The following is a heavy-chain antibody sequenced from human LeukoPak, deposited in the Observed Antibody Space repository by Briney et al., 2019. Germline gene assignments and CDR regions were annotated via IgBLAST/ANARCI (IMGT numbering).Heavy chain of an antibody. CDR3: ASDGIAARPLYYFDY. J-gene: IGHJ4*02. CDR1: GFTFSDYY. Sequence: GGSLRLSCAASGFTFSDYYMSWIRQAPGKGLEWVSYISSSGSTIYYTDSVKGRFTISRDNAKNSLYLQMNSLRAEDTAVYYCASDGIAARPLYYFDYWGQGTLVTVSS. D-gene: IGHD6-6*01. V-gene: IGHV3-11*01. CDR2: ISSSGSTI.